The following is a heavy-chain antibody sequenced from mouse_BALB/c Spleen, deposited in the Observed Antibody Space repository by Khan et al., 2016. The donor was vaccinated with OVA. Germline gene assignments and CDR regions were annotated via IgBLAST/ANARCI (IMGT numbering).Heavy chain of an antibody. Sequence: VQLQQSGAELARPGASVKMSCKASGYTFISYTIHWIKKRPGQGLEWIGYINPSNGYTNYNQKFKDKATLTTDKSSTTAYLQLSSLTYDDSAVYNCVGAGSYHRNDGWLAYWGQGTLVTVSA. D-gene: IGHD2-14*01. V-gene: IGHV1-4*01. J-gene: IGHJ3*01. CDR3: VGAGSYHRNDGWLAY. CDR1: GYTFISYT. CDR2: INPSNGYT.